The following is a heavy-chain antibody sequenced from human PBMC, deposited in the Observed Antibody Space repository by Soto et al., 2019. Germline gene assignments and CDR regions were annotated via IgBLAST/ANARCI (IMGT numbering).Heavy chain of an antibody. CDR2: IWYDGSNK. D-gene: IGHD3-9*01. V-gene: IGHV3-33*07. Sequence: SRFGTLSLQKKPGKGLEWVAVIWYDGSNKYYADSVKGRFTISRDNSKNTLYLQMNSLRAEDMAFFYCARTPDWFGQYLHYWGNGT. CDR1: SRFG. CDR3: ARTPDWFGQYLHY. J-gene: IGHJ4*01.